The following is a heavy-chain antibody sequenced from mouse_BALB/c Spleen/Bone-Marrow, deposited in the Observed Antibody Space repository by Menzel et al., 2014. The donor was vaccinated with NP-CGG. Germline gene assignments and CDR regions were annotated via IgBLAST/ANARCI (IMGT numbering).Heavy chain of an antibody. V-gene: IGHV2-6-7*01. Sequence: VQRVESGPGLVAPSQSLSITCTVSVFSLSAYGINWVRQPPGKGLEWLGMIWGDGSTDYKSVLKSRLSISKDNSKSQVFLKMNSLQTDDTARYYCARGRRGNYVDYWGQGTTLTVSS. J-gene: IGHJ2*01. CDR3: ARGRRGNYVDY. CDR1: VFSLSAYG. CDR2: IWGDGST.